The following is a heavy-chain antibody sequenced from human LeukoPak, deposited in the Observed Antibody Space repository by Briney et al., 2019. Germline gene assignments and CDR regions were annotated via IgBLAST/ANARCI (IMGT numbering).Heavy chain of an antibody. Sequence: SETLSLTCTVSGGSISSYYWSWIRQPPGKGLEWIGYIYYSGSTNYNPSLKSRVTISVDTSKNQFSLKLSSVTAADTAVYYCARSPDLIAVAVTFDYWGQGTLVTVSS. CDR1: GGSISSYY. CDR3: ARSPDLIAVAVTFDY. CDR2: IYYSGST. J-gene: IGHJ4*02. V-gene: IGHV4-59*01. D-gene: IGHD6-19*01.